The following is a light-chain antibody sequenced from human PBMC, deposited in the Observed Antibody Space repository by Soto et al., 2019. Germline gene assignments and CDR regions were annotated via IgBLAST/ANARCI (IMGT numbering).Light chain of an antibody. Sequence: QSALTQLPSASGSPGQSVTISCTGTSSDVGGYNYVSWYQQHPGKAPKLMIYEVSKRPAGVPDRFSGSKSGNTASLTVSGLQAEDEADYYCSSYAGRNNLGVFGTGTKLTVL. CDR1: SSDVGGYNY. J-gene: IGLJ1*01. V-gene: IGLV2-8*01. CDR3: SSYAGRNNLGV. CDR2: EVS.